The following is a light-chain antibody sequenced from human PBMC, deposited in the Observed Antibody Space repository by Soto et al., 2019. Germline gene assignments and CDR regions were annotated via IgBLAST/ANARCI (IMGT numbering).Light chain of an antibody. V-gene: IGKV3-20*01. J-gene: IGKJ1*01. CDR1: QSFSSSY. CDR3: QKNSTSSWT. CDR2: GAS. Sequence: EIVLTQSPGTLSLSPGERATLSCRASQSFSSSYLAWYQQKPGQAPGLLISGASTRATGIPDRFSGSGSGINFPMTISRLEPKYLAVYYCQKNSTSSWTFGKGTKVEI.